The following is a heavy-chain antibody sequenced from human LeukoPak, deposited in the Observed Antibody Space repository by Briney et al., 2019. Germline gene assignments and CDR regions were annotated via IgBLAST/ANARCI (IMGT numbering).Heavy chain of an antibody. J-gene: IGHJ5*02. CDR1: GYTFTSYD. V-gene: IGHV1-8*01. CDR3: ARARRSSRAYVVIAIRGNNWFDP. D-gene: IGHD2-21*01. Sequence: ASVKVSCKASGYTFTSYDINWVRQATGQGLEWMGWMNPNSGNTGYAQKFQGRVTMTRNTSISTAYMELSSLRSEDTAVYYCARARRSSRAYVVIAIRGNNWFDPWGQGTLVTVSS. CDR2: MNPNSGNT.